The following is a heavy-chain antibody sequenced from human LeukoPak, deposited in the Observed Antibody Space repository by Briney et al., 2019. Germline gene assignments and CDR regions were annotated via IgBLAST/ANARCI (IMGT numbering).Heavy chain of an antibody. D-gene: IGHD3-10*01. V-gene: IGHV4-61*02. Sequence: PSQTLSLTCTVSGGSISSGSYYWSWIRQPAGKGLEWIGRIYTSGSTNYNPSLKSRVTISVDTSKNQFSLKLSSVTATDTAVYYCARVKGPSPIWFGELEDWFDPWGQGTLVTVSS. CDR3: ARVKGPSPIWFGELEDWFDP. CDR1: GGSISSGSYY. CDR2: IYTSGST. J-gene: IGHJ5*02.